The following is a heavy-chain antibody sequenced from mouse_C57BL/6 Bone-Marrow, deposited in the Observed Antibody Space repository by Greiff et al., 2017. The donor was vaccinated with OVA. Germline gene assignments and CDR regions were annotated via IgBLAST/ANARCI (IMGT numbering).Heavy chain of an antibody. V-gene: IGHV1-26*01. CDR2: INPHNGGT. CDR1: GYTFTDYY. CDR3: ARKDWAWFAY. Sequence: VQLQQSGPELVKPGASVKISCKASGYTFTDYYMNWVKQSHGKSLEWIGDINPHNGGTSYNQKFKGKATLTVDKSSSTAYMELRSLTSEDSAVYYCARKDWAWFAYWGQGTLVTVSA. J-gene: IGHJ3*01.